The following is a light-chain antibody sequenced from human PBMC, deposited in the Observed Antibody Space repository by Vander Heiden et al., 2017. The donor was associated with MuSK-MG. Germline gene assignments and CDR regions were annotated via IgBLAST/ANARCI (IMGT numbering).Light chain of an antibody. J-gene: IGLJ1*01. CDR1: KLGNKY. CDR3: QAWDSSLYV. Sequence: SYELTQPPSVSVSPGQTASITCSGDKLGNKYACWYQQKPGQSPGLVIYQDSKRPSGIPERFSGSNSGNTATLTISGTQAMDEADYYCQAWDSSLYVFGTGTKVTVL. CDR2: QDS. V-gene: IGLV3-1*01.